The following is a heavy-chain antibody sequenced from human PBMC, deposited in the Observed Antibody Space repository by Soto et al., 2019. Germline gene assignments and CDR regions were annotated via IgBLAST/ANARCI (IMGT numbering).Heavy chain of an antibody. Sequence: EVQLVESGGGLVQPGGSLRLSCAASGFTFSNYWMVWVRQAPGKGLVWVSRIFSDGSGASYADSVKGRFTISRDNAKSTLFLQMDSLGAEDTSLYYCARAMTGSGGSGTANDYWGQGTLVTVSS. D-gene: IGHD3-9*01. V-gene: IGHV3-74*01. CDR3: ARAMTGSGGSGTANDY. CDR1: GFTFSNYW. CDR2: IFSDGSGA. J-gene: IGHJ4*02.